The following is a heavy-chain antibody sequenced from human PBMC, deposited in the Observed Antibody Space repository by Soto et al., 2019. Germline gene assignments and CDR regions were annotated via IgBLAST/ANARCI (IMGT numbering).Heavy chain of an antibody. CDR2: IYPGDSDT. CDR3: ARILTGTNDPIDD. V-gene: IGHV5-51*01. Sequence: PGESLKISCKGSGYSFTSYWIGWVRQMPGKGLEWMGIIYPGDSDTRYSPSFQGQVTISADKSISTAYLQWSSLKASDTAMYYWARILTGTNDPIDDPGQGTRVTGSS. J-gene: IGHJ4*02. D-gene: IGHD1-20*01. CDR1: GYSFTSYW.